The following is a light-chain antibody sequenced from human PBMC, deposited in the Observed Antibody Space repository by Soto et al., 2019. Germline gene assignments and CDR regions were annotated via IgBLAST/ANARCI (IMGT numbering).Light chain of an antibody. J-gene: IGKJ4*01. CDR3: QQYGSSPLT. Sequence: PGERASLSCRASQSISGRYLAWYQQKPGQAPRLLIYDASSRATGIPDRFSGSGSGTDFILTISRLEPEDFAVYYCQQYGSSPLTFGGVTKVEIK. V-gene: IGKV3-20*01. CDR2: DAS. CDR1: QSISGRY.